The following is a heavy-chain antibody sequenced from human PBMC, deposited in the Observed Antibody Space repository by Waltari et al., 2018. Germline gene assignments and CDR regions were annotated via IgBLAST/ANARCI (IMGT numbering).Heavy chain of an antibody. CDR2: ISYNARNI. Sequence: QVPLVESGGGVVQPGTSLRLSCAASSFTFSSYAMHWVRQAPGKGLEWVAVISYNARNIYYVDSVKGRFTISRDNSKKTLYLQMNSLRAEDTAVYYCARDYCDRTNCHGMDVWGQGTTVIVSS. D-gene: IGHD3-22*01. V-gene: IGHV3-30*04. CDR3: ARDYCDRTNCHGMDV. CDR1: SFTFSSYA. J-gene: IGHJ6*02.